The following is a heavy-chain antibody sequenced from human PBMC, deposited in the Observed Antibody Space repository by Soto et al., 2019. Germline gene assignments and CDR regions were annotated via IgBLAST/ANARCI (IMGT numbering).Heavy chain of an antibody. D-gene: IGHD1-7*01. CDR1: GGSISSGGYY. J-gene: IGHJ6*03. CDR2: IYYSGST. CDR3: ASGSNWNYSEYYYMDV. V-gene: IGHV4-31*03. Sequence: SETLSLTCTVSGGSISSGGYYWSWIRQHPGKGLEWIGYIYYSGSTYYNPSLKSRVTISVDTSKNQFSLKLSSVTAADTAVYYCASGSNWNYSEYYYMDVWGKGTTVTVSS.